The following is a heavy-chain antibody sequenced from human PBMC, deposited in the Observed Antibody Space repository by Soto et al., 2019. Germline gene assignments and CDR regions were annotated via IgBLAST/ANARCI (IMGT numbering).Heavy chain of an antibody. CDR1: GYTFSSYG. J-gene: IGHJ6*02. V-gene: IGHV1-18*01. CDR2: ISVYSGDT. Sequence: QVQLVQSGAEVTKPGASVKVSCKASGYTFSSYGVTWVRQAPGQGLEWMGWISVYSGDTNYAQNLQGRVTMTTDTSTKTSDMDLRSLTFDDTAVYYCASTQGSGYCSSASCRTGMDVWGPGTTGTGSS. D-gene: IGHD2-2*01. CDR3: ASTQGSGYCSSASCRTGMDV.